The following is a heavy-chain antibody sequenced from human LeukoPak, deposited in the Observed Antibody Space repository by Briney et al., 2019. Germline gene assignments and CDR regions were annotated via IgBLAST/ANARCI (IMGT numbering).Heavy chain of an antibody. J-gene: IGHJ4*02. CDR3: ARDRWGRHTDGMD. D-gene: IGHD7-27*01. V-gene: IGHV3-21*01. Sequence: GGSLRLSCAASGFTFSSYSMNWVCQAPGKGLEWVSSISSSSSYIYYADSVKGRFTISRDNAKNSLYLQMNSLRAEDTAVYYCARDRWGRHTDGMDWGQGTLVTVSS. CDR1: GFTFSSYS. CDR2: ISSSSSYI.